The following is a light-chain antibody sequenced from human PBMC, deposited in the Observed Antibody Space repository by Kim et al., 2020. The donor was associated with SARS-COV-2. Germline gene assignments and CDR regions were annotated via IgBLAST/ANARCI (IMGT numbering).Light chain of an antibody. CDR1: QNIGSY. J-gene: IGKJ2*01. Sequence: IQMTQSPSTLAASVGDRVTISCRASQNIGSYLAWYQHKPGKAPTLLVYHASSLESGVPSRFSGSGSETEFILTINSLPPDDFATYYCQHYNSYPYTFGQGTKLEI. CDR2: HAS. CDR3: QHYNSYPYT. V-gene: IGKV1-5*03.